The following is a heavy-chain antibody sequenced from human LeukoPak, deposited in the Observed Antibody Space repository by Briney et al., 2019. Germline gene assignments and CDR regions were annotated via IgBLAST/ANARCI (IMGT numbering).Heavy chain of an antibody. CDR3: ARRRDFIDY. CDR1: GFTLSDYY. CDR2: SSSSGSTI. D-gene: IGHD3/OR15-3a*01. J-gene: IGHJ4*02. Sequence: GESLRLSCAASGFTLSDYYMSWIRQAPGKGLERVSYSSSSGSTIYYADSVKGRFAISRDNAKNSLYLQMNSLRAEDTAVYYCARRRDFIDYWGQGTLVTVSS. V-gene: IGHV3-11*01.